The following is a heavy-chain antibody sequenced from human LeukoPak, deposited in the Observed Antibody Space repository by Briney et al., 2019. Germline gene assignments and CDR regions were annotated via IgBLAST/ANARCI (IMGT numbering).Heavy chain of an antibody. CDR1: GDSMNSYY. CDR2: IYYRGNT. D-gene: IGHD1-1*01. J-gene: IGHJ4*02. CDR3: ARGVPTNWRHGDFDI. V-gene: IGHV4-59*01. Sequence: PSETLSLTCTVSGDSMNSYYWSWIRQPPGKGLQWIGYIYYRGNTDYNPSLKSRVTISVDTSKNQFSLNLDSVTSADTAVYYRARGVPTNWRHGDFDIWGQGTLVTVSS.